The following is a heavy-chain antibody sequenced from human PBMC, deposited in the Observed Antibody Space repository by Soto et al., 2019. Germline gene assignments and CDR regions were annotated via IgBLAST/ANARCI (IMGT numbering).Heavy chain of an antibody. V-gene: IGHV1-46*01. D-gene: IGHD5-18*01. J-gene: IGHJ3*02. CDR1: GCTVTGYY. CDR2: INPSGGST. CDR3: AIPNHVDTAMPYGVGAFDI. Sequence: DSVKASSRASGCTVTGYYMHWVGQAPEQGLEWMGIINPSGGSTSYAQKFQGRVTMTRDTSTSTVYMELSSLRSEDTAVYYCAIPNHVDTAMPYGVGAFDIWGQGTIVTVSS.